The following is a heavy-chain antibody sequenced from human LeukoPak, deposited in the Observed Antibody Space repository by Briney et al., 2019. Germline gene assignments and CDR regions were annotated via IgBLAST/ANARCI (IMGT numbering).Heavy chain of an antibody. Sequence: SETLSLTCTFSGGSISSYYWSWIRQSPGEGLEWIGYLSYTGSTNYNSSLKNRVSISVDPSQNQFSLKLSSVTAADTAVYYCARHFAAAGSAVFDYWGQGTLVTVSS. J-gene: IGHJ4*02. D-gene: IGHD6-13*01. CDR2: LSYTGST. CDR1: GGSISSYY. V-gene: IGHV4-59*08. CDR3: ARHFAAAGSAVFDY.